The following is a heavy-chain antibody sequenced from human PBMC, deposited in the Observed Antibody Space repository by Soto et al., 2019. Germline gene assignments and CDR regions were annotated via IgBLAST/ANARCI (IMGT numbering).Heavy chain of an antibody. Sequence: SSETLSLTCTVSGGSINTFYWSWVRQPAGKGLEWIGRIFSSGSTSFNPSLESRVAMSVDTSKNHFSLNLSSVTAADMAVYYCAREGSYSAYNFAHGIQLWSFDFWGQGALVTVSS. J-gene: IGHJ4*02. D-gene: IGHD5-12*01. V-gene: IGHV4-4*07. CDR3: AREGSYSAYNFAHGIQLWSFDF. CDR1: GGSINTFY. CDR2: IFSSGST.